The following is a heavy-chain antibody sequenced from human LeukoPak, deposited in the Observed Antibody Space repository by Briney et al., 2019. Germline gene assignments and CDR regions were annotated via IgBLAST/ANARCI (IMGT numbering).Heavy chain of an antibody. CDR2: IIPILGIA. Sequence: GASVKASCKASGGTFSSYTISWVRQAPGQGLEWMGGIIPILGIANYAQKFQGRVTITADKSTSTAYMELSSLRSEDTAVYYCARDSLGAFDIWGQGTMVTVSS. V-gene: IGHV1-69*10. CDR3: ARDSLGAFDI. J-gene: IGHJ3*02. CDR1: GGTFSSYT.